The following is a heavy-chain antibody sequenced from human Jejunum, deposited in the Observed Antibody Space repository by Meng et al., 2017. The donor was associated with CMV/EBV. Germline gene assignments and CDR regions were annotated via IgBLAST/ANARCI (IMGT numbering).Heavy chain of an antibody. D-gene: IGHD1-26*01. Sequence: FITRNSYYWDWIRHSPGKGLEWIGTIYYDGTTYYNPSLKSRVTISVDSSKNQFSLSLTSVTAADTAVYYCARALQVGVAGRGASGYWGQGSLVTVSS. CDR3: ARALQVGVAGRGASGY. CDR2: IYYDGTT. CDR1: FITRNSYY. V-gene: IGHV4-39*01. J-gene: IGHJ4*02.